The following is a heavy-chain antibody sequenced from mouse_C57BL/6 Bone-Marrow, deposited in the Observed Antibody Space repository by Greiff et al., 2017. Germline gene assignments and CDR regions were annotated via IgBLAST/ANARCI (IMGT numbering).Heavy chain of an antibody. J-gene: IGHJ3*01. CDR1: GFNIKDDY. D-gene: IGHD2-3*01. CDR2: IDPENGDT. CDR3: TAKDGYPSWFAY. V-gene: IGHV14-4*01. Sequence: EVQLQQSGAELVRPGASVKLSCTASGFNIKDDYMHWVKQRPEQGLEWIGWIDPENGDTEYASKFQGKATITADTSSNTAYLQRSSLTSEDTAVYYCTAKDGYPSWFAYWGQGTLVTVSA.